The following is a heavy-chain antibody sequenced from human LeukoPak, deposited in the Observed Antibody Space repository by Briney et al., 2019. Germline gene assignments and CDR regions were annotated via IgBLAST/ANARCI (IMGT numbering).Heavy chain of an antibody. V-gene: IGHV3-33*01. CDR2: VWYDGTNI. Sequence: PGGSLRLSCAASGFTFSTYGMHWVRQAPGKGLEWVAVVWYDGTNIHYVDSVKGRFTISRDNSKSTLYLQMNSLTAEVTAVYYCARGGYSGTYFFDYWGQGTPVTVSS. D-gene: IGHD1-26*01. CDR3: ARGGYSGTYFFDY. CDR1: GFTFSTYG. J-gene: IGHJ4*02.